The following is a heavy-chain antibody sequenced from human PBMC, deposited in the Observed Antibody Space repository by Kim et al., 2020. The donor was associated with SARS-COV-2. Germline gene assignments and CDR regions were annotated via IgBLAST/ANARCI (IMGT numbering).Heavy chain of an antibody. V-gene: IGHV3-23*01. Sequence: GGSLRLSCAASGFTFTSHAMSWVRQAPETGLEWVSGISGTGVNTYYADSVKGRFTISRDNLKNTVSLQMNSLSAGDTALYYCAKGVGRRFAWGAFDSWGQGTPVTVSS. CDR2: ISGTGVNT. J-gene: IGHJ4*02. CDR1: GFTFTSHA. CDR3: AKGVGRRFAWGAFDS. D-gene: IGHD3-16*01.